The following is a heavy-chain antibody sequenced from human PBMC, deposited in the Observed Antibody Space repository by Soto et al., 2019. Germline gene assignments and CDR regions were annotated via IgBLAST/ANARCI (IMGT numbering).Heavy chain of an antibody. D-gene: IGHD3-10*01. CDR3: ARGGGDIWFGESRRYYYGMDV. CDR1: GGSISSGGYY. J-gene: IGHJ6*02. V-gene: IGHV4-31*03. Sequence: SETLSLTCTVSGGSISSGGYYWSWIRQHPGKGLEWIGYIYYSGSTYYNPSLKSRVIVSVDTSKNQFSLKLSSVTAADTAVYYCARGGGDIWFGESRRYYYGMDVWGQGTTVTVSS. CDR2: IYYSGST.